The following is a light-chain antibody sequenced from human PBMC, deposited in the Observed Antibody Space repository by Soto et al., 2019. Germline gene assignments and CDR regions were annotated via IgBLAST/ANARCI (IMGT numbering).Light chain of an antibody. CDR3: MQALQTPLT. V-gene: IGKV2-28*01. Sequence: DIVMTQSPLSLPVTPGEPASISCRSSQSLLHSNGYNYLDWYLQKPGQSPQLLIYLGSNRASGVLDRFRGSGEGTDFTLKISRVEAEDVGVYCCMQALQTPLTFGGGTKVEIK. CDR1: QSLLHSNGYNY. J-gene: IGKJ4*01. CDR2: LGS.